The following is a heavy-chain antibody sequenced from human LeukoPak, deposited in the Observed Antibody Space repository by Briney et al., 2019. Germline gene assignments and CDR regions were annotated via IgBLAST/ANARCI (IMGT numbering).Heavy chain of an antibody. CDR1: AFTFSSYS. J-gene: IGHJ4*02. CDR3: ARGGRIAVHFAGEY. V-gene: IGHV3-7*04. Sequence: GGPLRLSCAASAFTFSSYSMTWVRQAPGKGLEWVANINQDGTDKYYVDSVKGRFTISRDNAKNSLYLQMNSLRAEDTAVYYCARGGRIAVHFAGEYWGQGILVTVSS. CDR2: INQDGTDK. D-gene: IGHD6-19*01.